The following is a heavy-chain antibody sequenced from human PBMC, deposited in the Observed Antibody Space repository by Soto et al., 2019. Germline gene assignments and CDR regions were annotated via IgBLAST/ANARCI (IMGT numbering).Heavy chain of an antibody. V-gene: IGHV1-69*13. J-gene: IGHJ6*02. CDR3: ARLLGSGSYYTRAYYYGMDV. D-gene: IGHD3-10*01. Sequence: ASVKVSCKASGGTFSSYAISWVRQAPGQGLEWMGGIIPIFGTANYAQKFQGRVTITADESTSTAYMELSSLRSEDTAVYYCARLLGSGSYYTRAYYYGMDVWGQGTTVTVSS. CDR2: IIPIFGTA. CDR1: GGTFSSYA.